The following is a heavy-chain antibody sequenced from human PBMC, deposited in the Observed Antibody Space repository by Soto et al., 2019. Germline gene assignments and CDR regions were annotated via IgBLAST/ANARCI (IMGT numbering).Heavy chain of an antibody. J-gene: IGHJ6*02. V-gene: IGHV4-34*01. D-gene: IGHD3-3*01. CDR3: ARGKQEDFGVVITIYYYYGMDV. Sequence: SETLSLTCAVYGGSFSGYYWGWIRQPPGKGLEWIGEINHSGSTKYNPSLKSRVTISVDTSKTPFSLKLSSVTAADTAVYYCARGKQEDFGVVITIYYYYGMDVWGQGTTVTVSS. CDR1: GGSFSGYY. CDR2: INHSGST.